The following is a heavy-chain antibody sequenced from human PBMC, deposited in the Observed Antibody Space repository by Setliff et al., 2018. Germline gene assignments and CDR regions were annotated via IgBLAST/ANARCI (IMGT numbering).Heavy chain of an antibody. CDR3: ARDRRDYIGAGSSEIDYYYYYYMDV. D-gene: IGHD3-10*01. CDR2: ISYSGDT. J-gene: IGHJ6*03. V-gene: IGHV4-39*02. Sequence: PSETLSLTCTVSGGSISTNHYYWEWIRQAPGKGLEWIGRISYSGDTYYSPSLRSRVTISVATSKNQISLNLSSGTAADTAVYYCARDRRDYIGAGSSEIDYYYYYYMDVWGKGTTVTVSS. CDR1: GGSISTNHYY.